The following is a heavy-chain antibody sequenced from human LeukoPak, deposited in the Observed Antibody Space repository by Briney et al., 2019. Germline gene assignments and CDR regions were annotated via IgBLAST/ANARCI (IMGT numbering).Heavy chain of an antibody. D-gene: IGHD3-10*01. CDR1: GGSLSDYY. V-gene: IGHV4-34*01. CDR3: ARAILWFSLNHYYYYMDV. Sequence: SETLSLTCAVYGGSLSDYYWSWIRQPPGKGLEWIGEINHSGSTNYNPSLKSRVTISVDTSKNQFSLKLSSVTAADTAVYYCARAILWFSLNHYYYYMDVWGKGTTVTVSS. J-gene: IGHJ6*03. CDR2: INHSGST.